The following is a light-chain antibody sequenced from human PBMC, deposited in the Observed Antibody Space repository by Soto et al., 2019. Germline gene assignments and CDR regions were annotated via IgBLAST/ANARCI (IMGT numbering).Light chain of an antibody. Sequence: EIVLTQSPATLSLSPGERATLSCRASQSIGLAIAWYQHKPGQAPRLLIFDASQRATGIPARFRGSGSGTDFTLSIGSLEPEDFAVYYCQQRTDRPPWTFGQGTQ. CDR1: QSIGLA. V-gene: IGKV3-11*01. CDR3: QQRTDRPPWT. J-gene: IGKJ1*01. CDR2: DAS.